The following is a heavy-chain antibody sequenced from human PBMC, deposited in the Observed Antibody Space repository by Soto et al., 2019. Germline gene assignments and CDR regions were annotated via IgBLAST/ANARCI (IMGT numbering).Heavy chain of an antibody. CDR1: GYTFTSYG. Sequence: ASVKVSCKASGYTFTSYGISWVRQAPGQGLEWMGWISAYNGNTNYAQKLQGRVTMTTDTSTSTAYMEQRSLRSDDTAVYYSEGDGAGSYYKDDYYYGMDVWGQGTRVTVSS. V-gene: IGHV1-18*01. CDR3: EGDGAGSYYKDDYYYGMDV. J-gene: IGHJ6*02. D-gene: IGHD3-10*01. CDR2: ISAYNGNT.